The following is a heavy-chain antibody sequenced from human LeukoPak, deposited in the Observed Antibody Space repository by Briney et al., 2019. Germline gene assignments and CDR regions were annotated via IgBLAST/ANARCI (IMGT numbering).Heavy chain of an antibody. CDR1: GFTFSNYA. Sequence: PGGSLRLSCAASGFTFSNYAMNWVRQAPGKGLEWVAVISYDGSNKYYADSVKGRFTISRDNSKNTLYLQMNSLRAEDTAVYYCARDGPPGAQIVVVTPVGPFDIWGQGTMVTVSS. J-gene: IGHJ3*02. V-gene: IGHV3-30*01. CDR3: ARDGPPGAQIVVVTPVGPFDI. D-gene: IGHD3-22*01. CDR2: ISYDGSNK.